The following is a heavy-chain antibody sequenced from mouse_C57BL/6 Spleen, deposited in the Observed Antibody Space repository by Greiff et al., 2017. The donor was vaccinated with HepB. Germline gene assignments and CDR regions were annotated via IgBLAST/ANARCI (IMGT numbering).Heavy chain of an antibody. CDR1: GFTFSDYY. CDR3: ARDYYCSSYWYFDV. Sequence: EVKLMESEGGLVQPGSSMKLSCTASGFTFSDYYMAWVRQVPEKGLEWVANINYDGSSTYYLDSLKSRFIISRDNAKNILYLQMSSLKSEDTATYYCARDYYCSSYWYFDVWGTGTTVTVSS. J-gene: IGHJ1*03. CDR2: INYDGSST. V-gene: IGHV5-16*01. D-gene: IGHD1-1*01.